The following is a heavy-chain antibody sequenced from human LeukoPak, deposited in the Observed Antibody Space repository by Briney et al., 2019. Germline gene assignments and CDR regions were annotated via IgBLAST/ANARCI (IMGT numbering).Heavy chain of an antibody. CDR1: GYSISSGYY. J-gene: IGHJ3*02. Sequence: PSETLSLTCAVSGYSISSGYYWGWIRQPPGKGLEWIGSKHRGGSTYYNPSLESRVTISIDTSMNQFSLRLSSVTAADTTDTAVYYCARSWNFGRAVEAFDIWEQGIMVTVSS. CDR2: KHRGGST. V-gene: IGHV4-38-2*01. CDR3: ARSWNFGRAVEAFDI. D-gene: IGHD1-1*01.